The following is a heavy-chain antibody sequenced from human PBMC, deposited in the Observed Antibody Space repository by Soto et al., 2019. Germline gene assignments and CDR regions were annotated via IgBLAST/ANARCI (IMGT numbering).Heavy chain of an antibody. V-gene: IGHV1-18*04. CDR1: GYTFTNYG. J-gene: IGHJ1*01. D-gene: IGHD6-13*01. Sequence: QVQLVQSGTEVKKPGASVKVSCKASGYTFTNYGISWVRQAPGQGPEWMGWISGYNGNTKYARKVQGRVTLTTDTSASTAYMELRGLRSDDTAVYYCARGGSSWSAEYYEHWGQGTLVPVSS. CDR3: ARGGSSWSAEYYEH. CDR2: ISGYNGNT.